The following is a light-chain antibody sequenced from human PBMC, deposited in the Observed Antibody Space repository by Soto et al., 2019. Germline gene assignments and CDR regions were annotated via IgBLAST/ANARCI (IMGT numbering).Light chain of an antibody. Sequence: QSALTQPPSASGSPGQSVTISCTGTSSDIGYYNYVSWYQQYPGKAPKLLIYEVSKRPSGVPDRFSGSKSGNTAPLTVSGLQAADEADYYCTSYAGTDVHYVFGTGTKVTVL. V-gene: IGLV2-8*01. CDR1: SSDIGYYNY. CDR3: TSYAGTDVHYV. J-gene: IGLJ1*01. CDR2: EVS.